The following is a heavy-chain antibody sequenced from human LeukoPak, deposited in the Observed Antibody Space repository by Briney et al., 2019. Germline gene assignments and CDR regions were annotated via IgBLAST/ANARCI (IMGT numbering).Heavy chain of an antibody. CDR2: INSVGSST. J-gene: IGHJ4*02. V-gene: IGHV3-74*01. D-gene: IGHD6-19*01. CDR3: ARERTSGWDAFDF. Sequence: GRSLRLSCAASGFTFSSFWMHWVRQAPGKGLVWVSRINSVGSSTSYADSAKGRFTISRDNAKNTLYLQMNSLRAEDTAVYYCARERTSGWDAFDFWGQGTLVTVSS. CDR1: GFTFSSFW.